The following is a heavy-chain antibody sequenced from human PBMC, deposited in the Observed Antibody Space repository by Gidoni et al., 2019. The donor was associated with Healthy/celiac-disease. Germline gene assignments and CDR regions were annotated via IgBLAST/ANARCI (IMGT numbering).Heavy chain of an antibody. CDR1: GGSITRGHYY. D-gene: IGHD3-10*01. Sequence: QVQLQESGPGLVKPSQTLSLTCTVSGGSITRGHYYWSWIRPPPGKGLEWIGYIYYSGSTYYNPSLKSRVTISVDTSKNQFSLKLSSVTAADTAVYYCARGEVVRGALYYYGMDVWGQGTTVTVSS. V-gene: IGHV4-30-4*01. CDR2: IYYSGST. J-gene: IGHJ6*02. CDR3: ARGEVVRGALYYYGMDV.